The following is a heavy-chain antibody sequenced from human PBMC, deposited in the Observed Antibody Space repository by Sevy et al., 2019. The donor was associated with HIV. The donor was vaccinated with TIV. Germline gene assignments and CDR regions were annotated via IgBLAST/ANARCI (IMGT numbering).Heavy chain of an antibody. CDR1: GFTFSSYA. CDR2: ISYDGSNK. J-gene: IGHJ4*02. V-gene: IGHV3-30-3*01. CDR3: AREALLYYDILTGPVGEFDY. D-gene: IGHD3-9*01. Sequence: GGSLRLSCAASGFTFSSYAMHWVRQAPGKGLEWVAVISYDGSNKYYADSVKGRFTISRDNSKNTLYLQMNSLRAEDTAEYYCAREALLYYDILTGPVGEFDYWGQGTLVTVSS.